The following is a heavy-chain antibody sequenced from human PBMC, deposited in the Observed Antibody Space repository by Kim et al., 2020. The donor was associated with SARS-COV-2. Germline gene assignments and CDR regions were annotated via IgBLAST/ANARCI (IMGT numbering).Heavy chain of an antibody. CDR1: GYTFTSYV. J-gene: IGHJ4*02. Sequence: ASVKVSCKASGYTFTSYVISWVRQAPGQGLEWMGGISAINGNANYAQKLQGRVTMTTDTSTSTAYMELRSLRSDDTAVYYCARAGLSSGYYHVFDYWGQGTPVTVSS. V-gene: IGHV1-18*01. CDR3: ARAGLSSGYYHVFDY. D-gene: IGHD6-25*01. CDR2: ISAINGNA.